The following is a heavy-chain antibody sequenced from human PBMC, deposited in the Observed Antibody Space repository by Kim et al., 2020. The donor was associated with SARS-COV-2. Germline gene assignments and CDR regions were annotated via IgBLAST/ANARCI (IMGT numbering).Heavy chain of an antibody. Sequence: GGSLRLSCTASGFSFSKYALNWVRQAPGKGLEWVASISGSGDSAYYTNSVRGRFTLSRDNSKNTLHLQMNSLRADDTAVYFCAKDHYDARDYPDVFDVWGLGTTVIVSS. CDR2: ISGSGDSA. J-gene: IGHJ3*01. V-gene: IGHV3-23*01. CDR3: AKDHYDARDYPDVFDV. CDR1: GFSFSKYA. D-gene: IGHD3-22*01.